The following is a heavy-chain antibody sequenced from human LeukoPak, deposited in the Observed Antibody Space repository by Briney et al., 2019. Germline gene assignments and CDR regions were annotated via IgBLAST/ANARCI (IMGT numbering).Heavy chain of an antibody. Sequence: GGSLRLSCAASGFTFSSYGMHWVRQAPGKGLEWVAVISYDGSNKYYADSVKGRFTISRDNSKNTLYLQMNSLRAEDTAVYYCATQPRSTARGITMAFGTWGQGTMVTVSS. CDR1: GFTFSSYG. J-gene: IGHJ3*02. V-gene: IGHV3-30*03. CDR3: ATQPRSTARGITMAFGT. CDR2: ISYDGSNK. D-gene: IGHD3-10*01.